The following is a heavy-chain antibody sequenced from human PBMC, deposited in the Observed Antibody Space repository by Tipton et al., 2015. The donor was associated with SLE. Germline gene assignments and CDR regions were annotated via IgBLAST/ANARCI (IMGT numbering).Heavy chain of an antibody. J-gene: IGHJ3*02. CDR2: IYHSGST. CDR3: ARVKGDAFDI. Sequence: TLSLTCTVSGGSISSHYWSWIRQPPGKGLEWIGSIYHSGSTYYNPSLKSRFTISVDASKNQFSLKLSSVTAADTAVYYCARVKGDAFDIWGQGTMVTVSS. V-gene: IGHV4-59*11. CDR1: GGSISSHY.